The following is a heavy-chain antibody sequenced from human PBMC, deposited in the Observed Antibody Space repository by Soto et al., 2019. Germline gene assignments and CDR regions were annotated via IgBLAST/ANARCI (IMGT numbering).Heavy chain of an antibody. J-gene: IGHJ6*02. CDR3: SRGTRSYYYCMDV. CDR2: IYYSGST. Sequence: SETLSLTCTVSGGSISSYYWRWIRQPPGKGLEWIGYIYYSGSTNYNPSLKSRVTISVDTSKNQFSLKLSSVTAADTALYYFSRGTRSYYYCMDVWGQGTTVTVSS. CDR1: GGSISSYY. D-gene: IGHD4-17*01. V-gene: IGHV4-59*01.